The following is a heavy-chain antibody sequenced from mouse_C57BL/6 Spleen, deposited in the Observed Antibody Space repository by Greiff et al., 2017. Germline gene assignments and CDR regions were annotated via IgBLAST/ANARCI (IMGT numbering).Heavy chain of an antibody. J-gene: IGHJ4*01. V-gene: IGHV1-50*01. Sequence: QVQLQQPGAELVKPGASVKLSCKASGYTFTSYWMQWVKQRPGQGLEWIGEIDPSDSYTNYTQKFKGKATLTVDTSSSTAYMQLSSLTSEDSAVYYCARRGGTGYAMDYWGQGTSVTVSS. CDR2: IDPSDSYT. D-gene: IGHD4-1*01. CDR3: ARRGGTGYAMDY. CDR1: GYTFTSYW.